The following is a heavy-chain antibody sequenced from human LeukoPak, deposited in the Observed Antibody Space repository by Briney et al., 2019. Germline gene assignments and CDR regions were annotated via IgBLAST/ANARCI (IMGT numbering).Heavy chain of an antibody. Sequence: ASVKVSCKASGYTFTSYDINWVRQATGQGLEWMGWMNPNSGNTGYAQKFQGRVTITRNTSISAAYMELSSLRSEDTAVYYCARRARRNAFDIWGQGTMVTVSS. CDR2: MNPNSGNT. V-gene: IGHV1-8*03. CDR3: ARRARRNAFDI. J-gene: IGHJ3*02. CDR1: GYTFTSYD.